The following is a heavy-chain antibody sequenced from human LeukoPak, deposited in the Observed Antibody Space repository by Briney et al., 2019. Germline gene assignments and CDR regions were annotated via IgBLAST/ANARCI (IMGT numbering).Heavy chain of an antibody. J-gene: IGHJ4*02. D-gene: IGHD3-3*01. CDR3: CTAGLRFLAWS. Sequence: KPTETLSLTCTVSGGSISSYYWSWIRQPAGKGLEWIGRSRTKSDGGTIDYAAPVKGRFTISRDDSINTLYLEMNSLKTEDTAVYHCCTAGLRFLAWSWGQGALVTVSS. V-gene: IGHV3-15*01. CDR2: SRTKSDGGTI. CDR1: GGSISSYY.